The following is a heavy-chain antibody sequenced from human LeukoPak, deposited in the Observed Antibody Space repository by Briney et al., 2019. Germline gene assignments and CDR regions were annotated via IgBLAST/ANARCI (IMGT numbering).Heavy chain of an antibody. D-gene: IGHD1-1*01. CDR1: GISISTYY. V-gene: IGHV4-4*07. Sequence: PSETLSLTCAVSGISISTYYWSWIRQPAGKGLEWIGRIYTSGNTNYKPSLKSRLTISVDKSKNHLSLNLSSLTAADTAFYYCAGGPSGTAFDDWGHGTLVTVSS. J-gene: IGHJ4*01. CDR2: IYTSGNT. CDR3: AGGPSGTAFDD.